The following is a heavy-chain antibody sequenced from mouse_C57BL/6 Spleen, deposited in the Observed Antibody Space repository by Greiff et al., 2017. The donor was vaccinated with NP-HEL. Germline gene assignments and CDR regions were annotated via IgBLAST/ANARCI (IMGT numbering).Heavy chain of an antibody. V-gene: IGHV6-3*01. D-gene: IGHD1-2*01. CDR2: IRLKSDNYAT. Sequence: EVQLQQSGGGLVQPGGSMKLSCVASGFTFSNYWMNWVRQSPEKGLEWVAQIRLKSDNYATHYADSVKGRFTISRAASKRSVYLQMNNLRAEDTGIYYCSGGSFDDWGKGTTLTVSS. J-gene: IGHJ2*01. CDR1: GFTFSNYW. CDR3: SGGSFDD.